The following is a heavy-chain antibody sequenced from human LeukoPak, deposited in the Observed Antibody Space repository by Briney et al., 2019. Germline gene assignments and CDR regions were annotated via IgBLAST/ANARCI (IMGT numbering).Heavy chain of an antibody. CDR2: ISWNSGSI. J-gene: IGHJ3*01. Sequence: GRSLRLSCAASGFTFDDYAMHWVRQAPGKGLEWVSGISWNSGSIGYADSVKGRFTISRDNAKNSVYLQMNSLRAEDTALYYCAKEAHTMARGAFDVWGQGTMVTVSS. CDR1: GFTFDDYA. D-gene: IGHD3-10*01. V-gene: IGHV3-9*01. CDR3: AKEAHTMARGAFDV.